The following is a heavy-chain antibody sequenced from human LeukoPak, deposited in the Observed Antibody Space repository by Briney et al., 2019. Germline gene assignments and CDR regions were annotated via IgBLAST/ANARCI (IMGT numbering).Heavy chain of an antibody. D-gene: IGHD5-12*01. CDR2: ISSSSSYR. J-gene: IGHJ5*02. CDR1: GFTFSSYS. CDR3: ARDSDVGVTTIENWFDP. Sequence: PGGPLRLSCAASGFTFSSYSMNWVGKAPGKGLEGVSSISSSSSYRNYADAEKARFTISIDNAKNSLYLQMNSQRAEDTAVYYCARDSDVGVTTIENWFDPWGQGTLVTVSS. V-gene: IGHV3-21*01.